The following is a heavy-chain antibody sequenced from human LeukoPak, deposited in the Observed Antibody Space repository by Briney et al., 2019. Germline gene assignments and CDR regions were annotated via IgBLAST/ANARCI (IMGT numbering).Heavy chain of an antibody. CDR3: AGGYGKVGY. J-gene: IGHJ4*02. CDR1: GGSFSGYY. D-gene: IGHD4-17*01. CDR2: INHSGST. Sequence: PSETLSLTCAVYGGSFSGYYWSWIRQPPGKGLEWIGEINHSGSTNYNPSLKSRVTISVDTSKNQFSLKLSSVTAADTAVYYCAGGYGKVGYWGQGTLVTVSS. V-gene: IGHV4-34*01.